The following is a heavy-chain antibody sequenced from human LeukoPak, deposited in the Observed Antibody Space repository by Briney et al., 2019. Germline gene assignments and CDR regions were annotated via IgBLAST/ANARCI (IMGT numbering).Heavy chain of an antibody. CDR2: INPNSGGT. CDR1: GYTFTGYY. V-gene: IGHV1-2*04. D-gene: IGHD6-13*01. CDR3: AKVAAAGHGMDV. Sequence: ASVKVSCKASGYTFTGYYMHWVRQAPGQGLEWMGWINPNSGGTNYAQKFQGWVTMTRDTSISTAYMELSRLRSDDTAVYYCAKVAAAGHGMDVWGQGTTVTVSS. J-gene: IGHJ6*02.